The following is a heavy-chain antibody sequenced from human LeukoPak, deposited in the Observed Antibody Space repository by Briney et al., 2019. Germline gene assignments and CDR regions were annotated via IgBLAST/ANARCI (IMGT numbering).Heavy chain of an antibody. CDR1: GFTVSSNY. Sequence: GGSLRLSCAASGFTVSSNYMSWVRQAPGKGLEWVSAISGSGGSTYYADSVKGRFTISRDNSKNTLYLQMNSLRAEDTAVYYCAKDEAIQDHYWGQGTLVTVSS. CDR2: ISGSGGST. J-gene: IGHJ4*02. D-gene: IGHD5-18*01. V-gene: IGHV3-23*01. CDR3: AKDEAIQDHY.